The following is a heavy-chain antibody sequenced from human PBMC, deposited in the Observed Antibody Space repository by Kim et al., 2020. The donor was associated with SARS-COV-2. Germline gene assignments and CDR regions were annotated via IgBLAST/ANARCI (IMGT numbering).Heavy chain of an antibody. J-gene: IGHJ4*02. CDR3: AREEGITMVRGRIFDY. D-gene: IGHD3-10*01. CDR2: IYYSGST. Sequence: SETLSLTCTVSGGSISSSSYYWGWIRQPPGKGLEWIGSIYYSGSTYYNPSLKSRVTISVDTSKNQFSLKLSSVTAADTAVYYCAREEGITMVRGRIFDYWGQGTLVTVSS. CDR1: GGSISSSSYY. V-gene: IGHV4-39*07.